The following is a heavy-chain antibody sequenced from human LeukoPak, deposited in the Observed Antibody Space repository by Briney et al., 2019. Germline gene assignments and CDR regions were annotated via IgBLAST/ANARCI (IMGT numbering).Heavy chain of an antibody. J-gene: IGHJ4*02. CDR2: ISGSDGTT. Sequence: GGSLRLSCAASGFTLSTYAMSWVRQAPGKGLEWVSGISGSDGTTYYADSVKGRFTISRDNSKNTLYLQMNGLRAEDTAVYYCAGLPAYYYDTSGFYFDYWGQGTLVTVSS. CDR3: AGLPAYYYDTSGFYFDY. CDR1: GFTLSTYA. V-gene: IGHV3-23*01. D-gene: IGHD3-22*01.